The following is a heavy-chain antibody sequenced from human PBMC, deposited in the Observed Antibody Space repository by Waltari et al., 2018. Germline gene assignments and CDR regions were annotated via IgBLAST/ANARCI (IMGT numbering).Heavy chain of an antibody. CDR1: GFTFSSYE. V-gene: IGHV3-48*03. Sequence: EVQLVESGGGLVQPGGSLRLSCAASGFTFSSYEMNWVRQAPGKGLEWVSYISSSGSTIYYADSVKGRFTISRDNAKNSLYLQMNSLRAEDTAVYYCARDEGILNWFDPWGQGTLVTVSS. CDR3: ARDEGILNWFDP. CDR2: ISSSGSTI. J-gene: IGHJ5*02. D-gene: IGHD6-13*01.